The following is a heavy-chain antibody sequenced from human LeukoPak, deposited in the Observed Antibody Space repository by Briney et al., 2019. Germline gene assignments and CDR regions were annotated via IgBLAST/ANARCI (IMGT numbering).Heavy chain of an antibody. J-gene: IGHJ4*02. CDR3: ARRVPGTAIIDY. V-gene: IGHV4-4*07. Sequence: SETLSLTYSVSGGSISTYYWSWIRQPAGKGLEWIGHISTSGNTNYSPSLQSRVTMSVETSKNQFSLKLSSVTAADTAVYYCARRVPGTAIIDYWGQGTQVTVSS. CDR2: ISTSGNT. D-gene: IGHD6-19*01. CDR1: GGSISTYY.